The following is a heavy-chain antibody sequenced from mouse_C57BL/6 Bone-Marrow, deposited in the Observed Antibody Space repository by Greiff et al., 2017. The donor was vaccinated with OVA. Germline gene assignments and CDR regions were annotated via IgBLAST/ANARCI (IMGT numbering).Heavy chain of an antibody. CDR3: TPYYSNSYWYFDV. J-gene: IGHJ1*03. D-gene: IGHD2-5*01. Sequence: EVKLVEPGGGLVQPGGSMKLSCASSGFTFSDAWMDLVRQSPEKGLEWVAELRNKATNHATYYAESVKGRFTISRDDSKSSVYLQMNSLRAEDTGIYYCTPYYSNSYWYFDVWGTGTTVTVSS. CDR2: LRNKATNHAT. CDR1: GFTFSDAW. V-gene: IGHV6-6*01.